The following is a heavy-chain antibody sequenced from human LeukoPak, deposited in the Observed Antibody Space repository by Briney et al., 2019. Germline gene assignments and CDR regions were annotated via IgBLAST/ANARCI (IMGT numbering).Heavy chain of an antibody. J-gene: IGHJ4*02. Sequence: AASVKVSCKASGYTFTSYYMHWVRQAPGQGLEWMGIINPSGGSTSYAQKFQGRVTITADKSTSTAYMELSSLRSEDTAVYYCARDRQYQLPDYWGQGTLVTVSS. D-gene: IGHD2-2*01. V-gene: IGHV1-46*01. CDR1: GYTFTSYY. CDR3: ARDRQYQLPDY. CDR2: INPSGGST.